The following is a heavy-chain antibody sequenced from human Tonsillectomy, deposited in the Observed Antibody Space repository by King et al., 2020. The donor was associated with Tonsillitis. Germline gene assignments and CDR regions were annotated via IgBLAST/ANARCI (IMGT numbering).Heavy chain of an antibody. V-gene: IGHV1-69*09. D-gene: IGHD6-13*01. J-gene: IGHJ4*01. Sequence: VQLVESGAEVKKPGSSVKVSCKASGGTFSSYAISWVRQAPGQGLEWMGRIIPILGIANYAQKFQGRVTNTADKSTSTAYMELSSLRSEDTAVYYCARVTRRAAPGVTSSWGHGTLVTVAS. CDR3: ARVTRRAAPGVTSS. CDR1: GGTFSSYA. CDR2: IIPILGIA.